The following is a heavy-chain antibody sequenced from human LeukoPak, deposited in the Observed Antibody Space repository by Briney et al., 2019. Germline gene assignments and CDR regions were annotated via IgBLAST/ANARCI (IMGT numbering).Heavy chain of an antibody. CDR1: GSTFSSYA. V-gene: IGHV3-23*01. D-gene: IGHD3-22*01. Sequence: GGSLRLSCAASGSTFSSYAMSWVRQAPGKGLEWVSAISGSGGSTYYADSVKGRFTISRDNSKNTLYLQMNSLRAEDTAVYYCAKDSHYYDSSGYYHNWFDPWGQGTLVTVSS. J-gene: IGHJ5*02. CDR2: ISGSGGST. CDR3: AKDSHYYDSSGYYHNWFDP.